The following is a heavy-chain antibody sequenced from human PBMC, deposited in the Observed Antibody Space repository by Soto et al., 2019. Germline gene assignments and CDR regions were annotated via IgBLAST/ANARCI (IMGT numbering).Heavy chain of an antibody. Sequence: PSETLSLTCTVSGGSLSSGGYYCSWIRQHPGKGLEWIGYIYYSGSTYDSPSLKSRVTIAVDTSKNQFSLKLSSVTAADTAVYYCARPVRIRGVIITDVGYYYYVMDVWGQGTTVTVSS. V-gene: IGHV4-31*03. D-gene: IGHD3-10*01. J-gene: IGHJ6*02. CDR2: IYYSGST. CDR1: GGSLSSGGYY. CDR3: ARPVRIRGVIITDVGYYYYVMDV.